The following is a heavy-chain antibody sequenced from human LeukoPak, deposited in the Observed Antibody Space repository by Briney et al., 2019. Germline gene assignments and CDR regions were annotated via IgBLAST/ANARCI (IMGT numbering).Heavy chain of an antibody. V-gene: IGHV4-39*01. J-gene: IGHJ5*02. CDR1: GGSISTTNYY. Sequence: SETLSLTCTVSGGSISTTNYYWGWIRQPPGRDLEWIGSIYSSGNTYYNPSLESRVAISVDTSKNQLSLKLTSATAADTSVYYCARHSGLRSPFDPWGQGTLVTVSS. D-gene: IGHD3-3*01. CDR2: IYSSGNT. CDR3: ARHSGLRSPFDP.